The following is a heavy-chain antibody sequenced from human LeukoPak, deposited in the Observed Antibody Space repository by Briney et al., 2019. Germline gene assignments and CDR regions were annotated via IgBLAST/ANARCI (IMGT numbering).Heavy chain of an antibody. CDR3: ARENDSGWSGPFDY. Sequence: PGGSLRLSCAASGFTFSSYAMNWVRQAPGKGLEWVANIKQDGSEKYYVDSVKGRFTISRDNAKNSLHLQMNSLRAEDTAVYYCARENDSGWSGPFDYWGQGALVTVSS. V-gene: IGHV3-7*03. J-gene: IGHJ4*02. D-gene: IGHD6-19*01. CDR1: GFTFSSYA. CDR2: IKQDGSEK.